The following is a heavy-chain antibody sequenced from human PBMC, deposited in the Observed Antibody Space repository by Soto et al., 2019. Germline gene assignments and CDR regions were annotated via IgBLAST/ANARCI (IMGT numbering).Heavy chain of an antibody. CDR3: AKDAGWGDYGWTWFAS. CDR1: GFTFRSHG. V-gene: IGHV3-30*18. J-gene: IGHJ5*01. D-gene: IGHD4-17*01. CDR2: ISHDGTNK. Sequence: QVQLVESGGGVVQPGRSLRLSCTASGFTFRSHGMHWVRQAPGKGLEWVADISHDGTNKYYADSVKGRFTISRDNSKNTLYLQMNSLRPEDTALYYCAKDAGWGDYGWTWFASWGQGTLVTVSS.